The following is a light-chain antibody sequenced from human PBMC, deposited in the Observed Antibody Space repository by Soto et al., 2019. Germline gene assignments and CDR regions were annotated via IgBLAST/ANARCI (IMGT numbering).Light chain of an antibody. Sequence: IVMTQSPATVSGSPGERVTLSCRASQSVSGNVTWYHQKPGQPPRLLVYGASTTATDIPARFFGSGSETDFTLTITRLQSEDVGIYYCQQFNSWPRTFGQGNKVEIK. J-gene: IGKJ1*01. V-gene: IGKV3-15*01. CDR2: GAS. CDR1: QSVSGN. CDR3: QQFNSWPRT.